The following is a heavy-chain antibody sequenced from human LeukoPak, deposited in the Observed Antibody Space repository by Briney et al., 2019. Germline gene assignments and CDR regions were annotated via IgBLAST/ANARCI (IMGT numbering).Heavy chain of an antibody. CDR3: ARYRPPVITIPGFDP. J-gene: IGHJ5*02. CDR2: INHSGST. V-gene: IGHV4-34*01. CDR1: GGSFSGYY. D-gene: IGHD3-3*01. Sequence: SETLSLTCAVYGGSFSGYYWSWIRQPPGKGLEWIGEINHSGSTNYNPSLKSRVTISVDRSKNQFSLKLSSVTAADTAVYYCARYRPPVITIPGFDPWGQGTLVTVSS.